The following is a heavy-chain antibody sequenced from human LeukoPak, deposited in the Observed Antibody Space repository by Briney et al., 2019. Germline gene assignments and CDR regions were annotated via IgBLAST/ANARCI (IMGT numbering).Heavy chain of an antibody. CDR2: IYSGAAT. CDR1: GFGVSNNY. Sequence: GGSLRLSGTASGFGVSNNYMSWVRQAPGKGLEWVAVIYSGAATFYADAVKGRFSLSRDNSQNALFLQMNSLKVEDSAVYYCARDPGLNAFDIWGQGTMVTVSS. J-gene: IGHJ3*02. V-gene: IGHV3-53*01. CDR3: ARDPGLNAFDI.